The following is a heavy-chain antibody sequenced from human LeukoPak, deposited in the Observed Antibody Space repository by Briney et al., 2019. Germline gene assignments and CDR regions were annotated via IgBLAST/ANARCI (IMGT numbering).Heavy chain of an antibody. CDR1: GFTFSSYW. CDR3: AKDLDWNFDY. V-gene: IGHV3-7*03. Sequence: GGSLRLSCAASGFTFSSYWMNWVRQAPGKGLEWVANIKEDGTVKNYVDSVKGRFTISRDNAKNSLYLQLSSLRAEDTAVYYCAKDLDWNFDYWGQGTLVTVSS. J-gene: IGHJ4*02. D-gene: IGHD1-1*01. CDR2: IKEDGTVK.